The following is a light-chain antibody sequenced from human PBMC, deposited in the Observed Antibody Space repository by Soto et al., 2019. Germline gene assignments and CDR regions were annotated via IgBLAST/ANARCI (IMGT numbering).Light chain of an antibody. CDR2: GND. J-gene: IGLJ3*02. V-gene: IGLV1-40*01. CDR3: QSYDKSLSAWV. Sequence: QTVVTQPPSVSGAPGQRVTISCTGSSSNIGAGYDVHWYQHLPGAAPKLLIFGNDNRPSGVPDRFSGSYSGTSASLAIAGLQAEDEADYYCQSYDKSLSAWVFGGGTKLTVL. CDR1: SSNIGAGYD.